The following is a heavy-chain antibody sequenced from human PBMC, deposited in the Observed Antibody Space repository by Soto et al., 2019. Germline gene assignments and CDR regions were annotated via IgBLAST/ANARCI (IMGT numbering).Heavy chain of an antibody. CDR3: ARDKYCSGGSCRKNWFDP. J-gene: IGHJ5*02. CDR2: IYDDGSA. CDR1: GGSISSSY. Sequence: TSETLSLTCTVSGGSISSSYWSWIRQPPGKGLEWLAYIYDDGSANYNPSLNSRATISSDMSKNQFSLKLTSVTAADTAVYYCARDKYCSGGSCRKNWFDPWGQGTLVTVS. V-gene: IGHV4-59*01. D-gene: IGHD2-15*01.